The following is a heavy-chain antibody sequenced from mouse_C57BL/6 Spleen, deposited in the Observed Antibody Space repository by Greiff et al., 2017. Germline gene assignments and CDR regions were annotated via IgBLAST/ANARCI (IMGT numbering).Heavy chain of an antibody. D-gene: IGHD2-4*01. CDR3: ARREDDYEGFAY. CDR2: IYPRSGTT. J-gene: IGHJ3*01. Sequence: VQLQQSGAELARPGASVQLSCKASGYTFTSYGISWVKQRTGQSLEWIGEIYPRSGTTYYHEKFKGKATLTADKSSSTAYMELRSLTSEDSAVYFCARREDDYEGFAYWGQGTLVTVSA. CDR1: GYTFTSYG. V-gene: IGHV1-81*01.